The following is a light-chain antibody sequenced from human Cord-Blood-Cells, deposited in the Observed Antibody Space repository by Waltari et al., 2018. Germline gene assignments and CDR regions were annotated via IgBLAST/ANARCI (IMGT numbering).Light chain of an antibody. J-gene: IGKJ4*01. CDR1: QSISSY. Sequence: DIQMTQSPSSLSASVGHRVTITCRASQSISSYLNWYQQKPGKAPKLLIYAATSLQSGVPSRFSGSGSGTDFTLTISSLQPEDFATYYCQQSYSTSFGGGTKVEIK. CDR3: QQSYSTS. CDR2: AAT. V-gene: IGKV1-39*01.